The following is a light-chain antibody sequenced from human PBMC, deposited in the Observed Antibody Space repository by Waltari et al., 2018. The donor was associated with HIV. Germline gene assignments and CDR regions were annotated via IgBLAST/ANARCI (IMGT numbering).Light chain of an antibody. V-gene: IGLV1-40*01. J-gene: IGLJ3*02. CDR3: QSYDSSLSGSRV. Sequence: HSVLTQPPSVSGALGQRVTISCTGSSSNLGAGYDVHWYQQLPGTAPKLLIYKNNNRPSGVPDRCSGSKSGTSASLAITGLQAEDEADYHCQSYDSSLSGSRVFGGGTKLTVL. CDR1: SSNLGAGYD. CDR2: KNN.